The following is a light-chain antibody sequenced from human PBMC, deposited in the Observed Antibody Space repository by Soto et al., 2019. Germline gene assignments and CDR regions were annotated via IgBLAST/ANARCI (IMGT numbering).Light chain of an antibody. V-gene: IGKV1-27*01. CDR3: QKFNSAPFT. CDR2: TAS. Sequence: DIQMTQSPSSLSASVGDRVTITCRASQGISNYLAWYQQTTWKVPKLLIYTASTLQSEVPSRFSGSGSGTDXXXXISXXQPEDVATYYCQKFNSAPFTFGPGTKVDIK. J-gene: IGKJ3*01. CDR1: QGISNY.